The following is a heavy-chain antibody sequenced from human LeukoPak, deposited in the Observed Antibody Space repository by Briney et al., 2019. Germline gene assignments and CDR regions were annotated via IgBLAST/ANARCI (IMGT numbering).Heavy chain of an antibody. J-gene: IGHJ4*02. Sequence: GGSLRLSCSASGFTFGRNTMHWVRQAPGKGLEYLSGTTDTGDSTYYADSVKGRFTISRDNSKNTLFLQVSSLRVEDTAVYYRVKDLAGTYSFDYWGQGTLVTVSS. V-gene: IGHV3-64D*06. CDR3: VKDLAGTYSFDY. CDR1: GFTFGRNT. CDR2: TTDTGDST. D-gene: IGHD3-10*01.